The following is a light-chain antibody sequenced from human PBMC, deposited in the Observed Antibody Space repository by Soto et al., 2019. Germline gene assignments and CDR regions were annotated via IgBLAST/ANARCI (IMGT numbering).Light chain of an antibody. CDR1: QTVYNGF. CDR2: GAS. CDR3: QQYVSFPRT. J-gene: IGKJ1*01. Sequence: ENVLTQSPGTLSLSPGERATLSCRASQTVYNGFLAWYQQKPGQAPRLLIYGASSRATGIPDRFSGSGSGTDFTLTISSLEPEDFAVYYYQQYVSFPRTIGQGTKVEI. V-gene: IGKV3-20*01.